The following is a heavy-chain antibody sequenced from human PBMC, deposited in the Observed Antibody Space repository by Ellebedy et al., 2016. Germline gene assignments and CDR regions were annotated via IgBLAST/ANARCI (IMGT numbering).Heavy chain of an antibody. Sequence: GESLKISXATSGSTVSNFFMSWVRQTPGKGLEWVSTISGDGADINLADSVKGRFTISRDNSRNTMYLQMNSLRADDTAVYYCRQGHYANYWGQGTLVTVSS. CDR1: GSTVSNFF. J-gene: IGHJ4*02. V-gene: IGHV3-23*01. CDR3: RQGHYANY. D-gene: IGHD2-8*01. CDR2: ISGDGADI.